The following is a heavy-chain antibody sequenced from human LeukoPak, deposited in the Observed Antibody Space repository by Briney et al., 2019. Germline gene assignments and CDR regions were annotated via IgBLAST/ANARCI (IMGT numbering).Heavy chain of an antibody. CDR3: ARTPYCSSTTCEDFDY. CDR2: INSDGITT. CDR1: GFTFSSYW. Sequence: GGSLRLFCAASGFTFSSYWMHWVRQAPGKGLVWVSRINSDGITTNYADSVKGRFTISRDNAKNTLYLQMNSLRADDTAVYYCARTPYCSSTTCEDFDYWGQGTLVTVSS. V-gene: IGHV3-74*01. J-gene: IGHJ4*02. D-gene: IGHD2-2*01.